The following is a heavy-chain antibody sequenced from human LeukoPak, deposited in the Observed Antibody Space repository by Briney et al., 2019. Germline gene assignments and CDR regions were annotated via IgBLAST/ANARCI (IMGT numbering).Heavy chain of an antibody. V-gene: IGHV4-31*03. Sequence: SDTLSLTCTVSGGSISSVGYYWSWIRQHPGKGLEWIEYIYYSGSTYYNPSLKSRVTISVDTSKNQFSLKLSSVTAADTAVYYCARADYYDSRVDYWGQGTLVTVSS. CDR2: IYYSGST. J-gene: IGHJ4*02. D-gene: IGHD3-22*01. CDR1: GGSISSVGYY. CDR3: ARADYYDSRVDY.